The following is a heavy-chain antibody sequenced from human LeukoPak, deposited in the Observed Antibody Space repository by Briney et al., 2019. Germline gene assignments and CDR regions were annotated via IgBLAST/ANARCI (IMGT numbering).Heavy chain of an antibody. CDR2: ISRSSTTI. D-gene: IGHD6-19*01. CDR3: AKPPYSSGRAYFDY. V-gene: IGHV3-48*01. Sequence: GPSLRLSCAASGLSFSSYSINWVRQTPRKRLWCVSCISRSSTTIYYADSVKGRLTISRDNAKNSLYLQMNSLRAEDTAVYYCAKPPYSSGRAYFDYWGQGTLVTVSS. J-gene: IGHJ4*02. CDR1: GLSFSSYS.